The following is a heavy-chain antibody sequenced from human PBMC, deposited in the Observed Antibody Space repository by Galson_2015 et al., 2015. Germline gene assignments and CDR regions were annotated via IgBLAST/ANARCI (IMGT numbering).Heavy chain of an antibody. CDR3: ARDPLQQLAYYYYGMDV. Sequence: SVKVSCKASGYTFTGYYMHWVRQAPGQGLEWMGRINPNSGGTNYAQKFQGRVTMTRDTSISTAYMELSRLRSDDTAVYYCARDPLQQLAYYYYGMDVWGQGTTVTVSS. CDR2: INPNSGGT. D-gene: IGHD6-6*01. J-gene: IGHJ6*02. CDR1: GYTFTGYY. V-gene: IGHV1-2*06.